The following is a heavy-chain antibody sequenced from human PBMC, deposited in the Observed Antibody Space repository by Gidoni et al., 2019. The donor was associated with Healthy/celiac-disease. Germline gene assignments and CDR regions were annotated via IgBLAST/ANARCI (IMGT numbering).Heavy chain of an antibody. J-gene: IGHJ3*02. V-gene: IGHV3-33*01. CDR3: ARWDTADAFDI. CDR1: GFTFSSYG. Sequence: QVQLVEPGGGVVQPGRALRLSCAASGFTFSSYGMHWVRQAPGKGLEWVAVIWYDGSNKYYADSVKGRFTISRDNSKNTLYLQMNSLRAEDTAVYYCARWDTADAFDIWGQGTMVTVSS. D-gene: IGHD5-18*01. CDR2: IWYDGSNK.